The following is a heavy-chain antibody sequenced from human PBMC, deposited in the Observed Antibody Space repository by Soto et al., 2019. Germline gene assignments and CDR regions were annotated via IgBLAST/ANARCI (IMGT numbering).Heavy chain of an antibody. J-gene: IGHJ3*02. V-gene: IGHV4-59*01. CDR2: IYYSGST. Sequence: SETLSLTCTVSGGSISSYYWNWIRQPPGKGLEWIGYIYYSGSTNYNPSLKSRVTISVDTSKNQFSLKLSSVTAADAAIYYCARGYSSSLRYAFDIWGQGAMVTVSS. D-gene: IGHD6-13*01. CDR3: ARGYSSSLRYAFDI. CDR1: GGSISSYY.